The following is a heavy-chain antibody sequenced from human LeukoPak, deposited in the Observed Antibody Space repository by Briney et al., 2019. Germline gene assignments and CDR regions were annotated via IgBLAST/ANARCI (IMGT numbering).Heavy chain of an antibody. V-gene: IGHV3-21*04. J-gene: IGHJ6*02. D-gene: IGHD3-10*01. CDR3: ARDHIADTYYGSGRRIYYYYGMDV. Sequence: GGSLRLSCAASGFTFSSYSMNWVRQAPGMGLEWVSSISSSSSYIYYADSVTGRFTISRDKSKNTLDLQMNSLRPEDTAVYYCARDHIADTYYGSGRRIYYYYGMDVWGQGTTVTVSS. CDR1: GFTFSSYS. CDR2: ISSSSSYI.